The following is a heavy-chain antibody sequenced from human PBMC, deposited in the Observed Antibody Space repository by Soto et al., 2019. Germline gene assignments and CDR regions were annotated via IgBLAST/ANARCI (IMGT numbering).Heavy chain of an antibody. D-gene: IGHD6-13*01. CDR3: ARGPPSYEESWYDYFDT. CDR2: INPSGGST. J-gene: IGHJ5*02. CDR1: GYTLTSRY. Sequence: QVQLVQSGAEVRKPGASVKISCRAAGYTLTSRYMHWVRQAPGQGLEWVGRINPSGGSTSYAQKLKGRVTMTRDTSASTVYMEVSSLSSADKAVYFCARGPPSYEESWYDYFDTWGQGTLVTVSS. V-gene: IGHV1-46*01.